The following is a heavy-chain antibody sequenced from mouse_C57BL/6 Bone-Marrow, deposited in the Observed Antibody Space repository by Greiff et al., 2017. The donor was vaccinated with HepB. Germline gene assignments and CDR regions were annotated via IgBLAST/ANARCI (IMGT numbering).Heavy chain of an antibody. J-gene: IGHJ2*01. Sequence: EVQLQQSGAELVRPGASVKLSCTASGFNIKDYYMHWVKQRPEQGLEWIGRIDPEDGDTEYAPKFQGKATMTADTSSHTAYLQLSSLTSEDTAVYYCTTGGVCSFDYWGQGTTLTVSS. V-gene: IGHV14-1*01. CDR1: GFNIKDYY. CDR2: IDPEDGDT. CDR3: TTGGVCSFDY.